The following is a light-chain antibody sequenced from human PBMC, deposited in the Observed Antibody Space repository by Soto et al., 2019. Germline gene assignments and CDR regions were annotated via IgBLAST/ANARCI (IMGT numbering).Light chain of an antibody. V-gene: IGLV2-14*03. CDR3: ISYTDRQSYL. J-gene: IGLJ1*01. Sequence: QSALTQPASVSGSPGQSITISCSGTSGDIGSYDHVAWYQQFPGKSPKLIIYAVSDRPSGVSDRFSGSKSGISASLTISGLQTEDEADYYCISYTDRQSYLFXTGTKVTVL. CDR2: AVS. CDR1: SGDIGSYDH.